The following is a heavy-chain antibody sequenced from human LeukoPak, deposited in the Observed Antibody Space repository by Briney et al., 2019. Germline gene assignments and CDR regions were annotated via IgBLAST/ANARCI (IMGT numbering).Heavy chain of an antibody. V-gene: IGHV3-7*01. CDR2: IKQDGSEK. CDR1: GFTFSSYW. J-gene: IGHJ4*02. CDR3: ARDLSGIAGYTYGRGIDY. Sequence: QSGGSLRLSCAASGFTFSSYWMNWVRQAPGKGLEWVANIKQDGSEKYYVDSVKGRFTISRDNAKTSLYLQMNSLRAEDTAVYYCARDLSGIAGYTYGRGIDYWGRGTLVTVSS. D-gene: IGHD5-18*01.